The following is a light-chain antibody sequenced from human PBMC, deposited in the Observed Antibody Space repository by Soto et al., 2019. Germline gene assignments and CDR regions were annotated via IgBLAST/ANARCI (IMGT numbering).Light chain of an antibody. CDR2: EVS. J-gene: IGLJ2*01. CDR3: SSYAGAYILI. V-gene: IGLV2-8*01. CDR1: SRDIGDYNY. Sequence: QSALTQPPSASGSLGQSVTFSCTGTSRDIGDYNYVSWYQQHPGKAPKLIIFEVSQRPSGVPDRFSGSKSGNTASLTVSGLQAADEAEYYCSSYAGAYILIFGGGTQLTVL.